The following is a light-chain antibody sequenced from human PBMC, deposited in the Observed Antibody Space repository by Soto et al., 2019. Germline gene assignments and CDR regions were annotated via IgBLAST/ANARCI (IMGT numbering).Light chain of an antibody. CDR2: DAS. J-gene: IGKJ4*01. Sequence: EIVMTQSPATLSVSPGESATLSCRASQSVSSDLGWYQQKPGQAPRLLIYDASNRATNISARFSGSGSGTDFTLTISSLEPEDSAVYYCQQRSNWPLTFGGGTKVDI. V-gene: IGKV3-11*01. CDR1: QSVSSD. CDR3: QQRSNWPLT.